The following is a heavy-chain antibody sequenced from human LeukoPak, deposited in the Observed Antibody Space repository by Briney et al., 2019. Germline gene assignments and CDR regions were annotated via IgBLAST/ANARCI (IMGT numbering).Heavy chain of an antibody. CDR1: GYTFTSYY. D-gene: IGHD3-22*01. CDR3: ARDRCGSGYPELDY. Sequence: ASVKVSCKASGYTFTSYYIHWVRQAPGQGLEWRGIIYPSGGSTTYAQKFQDRVTMTRDTSTSTVYMELSSLRSEDTAVYYCARDRCGSGYPELDYWGQGTLVTVSS. J-gene: IGHJ4*02. CDR2: IYPSGGST. V-gene: IGHV1-46*01.